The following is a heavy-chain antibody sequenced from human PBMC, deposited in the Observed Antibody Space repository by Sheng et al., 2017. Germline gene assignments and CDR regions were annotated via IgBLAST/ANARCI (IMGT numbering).Heavy chain of an antibody. CDR1: GGSISSYY. CDR2: IYYSGST. J-gene: IGHJ5*02. D-gene: IGHD4-17*01. CDR3: ARAQTTVTSNWFDP. Sequence: QVQLQESGPGLVKPSETLSLTCTVSGGSISSYYWSWIRQPPGKGLEWIGYIYYSGSTNYNPSLKSRVTISVDTSKNQFSLKLSSVTAADTAVYYCARAQTTVTSNWFDPWGQGTLVTVSS. V-gene: IGHV4-59*01.